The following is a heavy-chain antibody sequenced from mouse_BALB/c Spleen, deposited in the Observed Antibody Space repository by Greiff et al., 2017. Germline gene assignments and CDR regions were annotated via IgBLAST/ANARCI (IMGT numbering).Heavy chain of an antibody. J-gene: IGHJ3*01. CDR2: ISSGSSTI. CDR3: ARSGDYGNYLFAY. Sequence: EVQRVESGGGLVQPGGSRKLSCAASGFTFSSFGMHWVRQAPEKGLEWVAYISSGSSTIYYADTVKGRFTISRDNPKNTLFLQMTSLRSEDTAMYYCARSGDYGNYLFAYWGQGTLVTVSA. D-gene: IGHD2-1*01. CDR1: GFTFSSFG. V-gene: IGHV5-17*02.